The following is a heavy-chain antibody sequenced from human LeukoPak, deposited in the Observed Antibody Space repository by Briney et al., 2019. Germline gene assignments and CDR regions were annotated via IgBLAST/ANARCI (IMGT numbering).Heavy chain of an antibody. J-gene: IGHJ4*02. V-gene: IGHV4-34*01. CDR2: INHSGST. Sequence: SETLSLTCAVYGGSFSGYYWSWIRQPPGKGLEWIGEINHSGSTNYNPSLKSRVTISVDTSKNQFSLKLSSVTAADTAVYYCARGLFFDYWGQGTLVTVSS. CDR3: ARGLFFDY. CDR1: GGSFSGYY.